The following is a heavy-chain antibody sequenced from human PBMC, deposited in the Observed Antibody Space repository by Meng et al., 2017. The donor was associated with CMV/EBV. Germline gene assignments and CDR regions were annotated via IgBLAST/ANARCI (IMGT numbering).Heavy chain of an antibody. CDR3: ARDIDSGSY. J-gene: IGHJ4*02. Sequence: GGSLRLSCAASGFTFSSYAMHWVRQAPGKGLEWVAVISYDGSNKYYADSVKGRFTISRDNSKNTLYLQMNSLRAEDMAVYYCARDIDSGSYWGQGTLVTVSS. D-gene: IGHD1-26*01. V-gene: IGHV3-30-3*01. CDR1: GFTFSSYA. CDR2: ISYDGSNK.